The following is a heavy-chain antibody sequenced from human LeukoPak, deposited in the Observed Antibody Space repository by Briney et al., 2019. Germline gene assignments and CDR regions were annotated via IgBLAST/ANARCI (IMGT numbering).Heavy chain of an antibody. CDR2: ISTSGSDT. D-gene: IGHD1-7*01. J-gene: IGHJ4*02. Sequence: GSLRLSCAASGFTFSSSAMTWVRQAPGKGLEWVSAISTSGSDTIYTDSVKDRFTISRDNSKNTLYLQINSLRAEDTAVYYCAKGGNYAPLDYWGQGSLVTGSS. V-gene: IGHV3-23*01. CDR1: GFTFSSSA. CDR3: AKGGNYAPLDY.